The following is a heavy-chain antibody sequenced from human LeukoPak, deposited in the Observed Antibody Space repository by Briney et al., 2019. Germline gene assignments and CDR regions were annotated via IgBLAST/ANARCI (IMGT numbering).Heavy chain of an antibody. J-gene: IGHJ4*02. D-gene: IGHD3-16*02. Sequence: SETLSLTCTVAGGSISSSSYYWGWIRQPPGKGLEWIGSIYYSGSTYYNPSLKSRVTISVDTSKNQFSLKLSSVTAADTAVHYCARGLGDYVWGSYRYQPLFDYWGQGTLVTVSS. CDR2: IYYSGST. CDR1: GGSISSSSYY. CDR3: ARGLGDYVWGSYRYQPLFDY. V-gene: IGHV4-39*07.